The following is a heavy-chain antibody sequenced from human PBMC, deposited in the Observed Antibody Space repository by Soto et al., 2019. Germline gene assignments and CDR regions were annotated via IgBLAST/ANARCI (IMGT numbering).Heavy chain of an antibody. Sequence: GGSLRLSCTASGFTFSDYSMSWVRQPPGKGLEWISYISDFSSNIYYADSVKGRFTVSRDNAKSSLYLQMNSLSDEDTAVYFCAREHRDTETNPRLAFDYWGRGTPVTVYS. V-gene: IGHV3-48*02. CDR2: ISDFSSNI. J-gene: IGHJ4*02. CDR3: AREHRDTETNPRLAFDY. CDR1: GFTFSDYS.